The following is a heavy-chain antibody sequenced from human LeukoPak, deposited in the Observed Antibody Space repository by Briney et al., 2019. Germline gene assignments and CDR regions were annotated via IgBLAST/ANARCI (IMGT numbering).Heavy chain of an antibody. CDR1: GYTFTSYY. CDR2: FNPSGGST. CDR3: ARDPSSSWYSLPASYGMDV. D-gene: IGHD6-13*01. Sequence: GASVKVSCKASGYTFTSYYMHWVRQAPGQGLEWMGIFNPSGGSTSYAQKFQGRVTMTRDTSTSTVYMELSSLRSEDTAVYYCARDPSSSWYSLPASYGMDVWGQGTTVTVSS. V-gene: IGHV1-46*01. J-gene: IGHJ6*02.